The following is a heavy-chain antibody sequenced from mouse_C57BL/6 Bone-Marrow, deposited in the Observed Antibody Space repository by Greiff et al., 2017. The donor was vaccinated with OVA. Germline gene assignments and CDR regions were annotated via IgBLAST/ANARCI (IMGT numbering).Heavy chain of an antibody. Sequence: DVQLVESGGGLVKPGGSLKLSCAASGFTFSSYAMSWVRQTPEKRLEWVATISDGGSYTYYPDNVKGRFTISRDNAKNNLYLQMSHLKSEDTAMYYCASPYYSNYPAWFAYWGQGTLVTVSA. CDR2: ISDGGSYT. CDR3: ASPYYSNYPAWFAY. D-gene: IGHD2-5*01. J-gene: IGHJ3*01. V-gene: IGHV5-4*01. CDR1: GFTFSSYA.